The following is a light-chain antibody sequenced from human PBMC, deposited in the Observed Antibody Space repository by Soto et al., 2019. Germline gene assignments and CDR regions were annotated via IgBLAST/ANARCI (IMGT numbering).Light chain of an antibody. CDR2: GAS. CDR1: QGIGHY. Sequence: IHLTQSPSSLSASFGYGFTFTCRASQGIGHYLAWYQQKPGKPIQLLIYGASTLHSGVPSRFSGSGSGTDFTLTISSLQPEDVATYYCQKYDSAPLTFGGGTKVDIK. CDR3: QKYDSAPLT. V-gene: IGKV1-27*01. J-gene: IGKJ4*01.